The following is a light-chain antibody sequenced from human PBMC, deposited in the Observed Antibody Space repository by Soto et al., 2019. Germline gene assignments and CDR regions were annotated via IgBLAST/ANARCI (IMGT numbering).Light chain of an antibody. V-gene: IGKV1-16*01. CDR2: TAS. CDR1: EDITNP. Sequence: DIQMTQSPSSLSASVGGRVTITCRASEDITNPLAWFQQKPGQAPKSLIYTASSLQSGVPSRFSGSGSGTDFTLTISSXQPEDFATYYCQQYKTYPWTFGQGTKVDIK. CDR3: QQYKTYPWT. J-gene: IGKJ1*01.